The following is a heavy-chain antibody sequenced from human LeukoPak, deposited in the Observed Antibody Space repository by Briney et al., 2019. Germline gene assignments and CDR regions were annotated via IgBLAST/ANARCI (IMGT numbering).Heavy chain of an antibody. V-gene: IGHV3-7*01. CDR1: GLXFSGQW. CDR3: AYTNNLKY. J-gene: IGHJ4*02. CDR2: IKHDGSEK. Sequence: GGSLRLSCVASGLXFSGQWINWVRQAPGQGLEWVANIKHDGSEKYYVDSVQGRPTISREDGKNSLSLQINSMRAEDTAVYYCAYTNNLKYWGQGTLVVVSS. D-gene: IGHD3-16*01.